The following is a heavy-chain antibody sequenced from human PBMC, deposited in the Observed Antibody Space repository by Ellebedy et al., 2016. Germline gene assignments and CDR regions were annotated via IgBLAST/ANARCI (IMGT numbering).Heavy chain of an antibody. Sequence: GESLKISCAASGFTVSGNYMSWVRQAPGKGLEWVSTLYSGGTILYADSVKGRFTISRDNSKNTLFLQMNSLRAEDTAIYYCVREQGEYNYGENYFDYWGQGILVTVSS. CDR2: LYSGGTI. J-gene: IGHJ4*02. V-gene: IGHV3-53*01. CDR1: GFTVSGNY. D-gene: IGHD5-18*01. CDR3: VREQGEYNYGENYFDY.